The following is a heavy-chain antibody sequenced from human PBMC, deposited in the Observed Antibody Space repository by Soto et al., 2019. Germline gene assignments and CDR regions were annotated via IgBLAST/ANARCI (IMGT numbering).Heavy chain of an antibody. CDR1: GVSFSSYY. CDR3: AKHLLAVAGYLHGMDV. V-gene: IGHV4-59*08. J-gene: IGHJ6*02. D-gene: IGHD6-19*01. Sequence: PSETLSLTSTPSGVSFSSYYWSWIRHPPGNGLEWIVYINYSGITSYNPSLKSRVAISVETSKIQFSLKLSSVTAEDTAVYYCAKHLLAVAGYLHGMDVWGQGTTVTVSS. CDR2: INYSGIT.